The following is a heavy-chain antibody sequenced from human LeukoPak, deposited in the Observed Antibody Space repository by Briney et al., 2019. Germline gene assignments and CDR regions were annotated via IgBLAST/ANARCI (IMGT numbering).Heavy chain of an antibody. CDR1: GYSFTSYW. CDR3: ARPDYYDSSGYYYVGAFDI. CDR2: IYPGDSDT. D-gene: IGHD3-22*01. J-gene: IGHJ3*02. Sequence: LGESLKISCKGSGYSFTSYWIGWVRQMPGKGLEWMWIIYPGDSDTRYSPSFQGQVTISADKSISTAYLQWSSLKASDTAMYYCARPDYYDSSGYYYVGAFDIWGQGTMVTVSS. V-gene: IGHV5-51*01.